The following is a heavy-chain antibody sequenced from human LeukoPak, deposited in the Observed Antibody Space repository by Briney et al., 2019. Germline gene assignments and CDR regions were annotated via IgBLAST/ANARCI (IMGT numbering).Heavy chain of an antibody. D-gene: IGHD4-23*01. V-gene: IGHV4-59*01. Sequence: SETLSLTCTVSGGSISSYYWSWIRQPPGKGLEWIGYICYSGSTNYNPSLKSRVTISVDTSKNQFSLKLSSVTAADTAVYYCARDYGGNPWYFDYWGQGTLVTVSS. CDR3: ARDYGGNPWYFDY. CDR2: ICYSGST. CDR1: GGSISSYY. J-gene: IGHJ4*02.